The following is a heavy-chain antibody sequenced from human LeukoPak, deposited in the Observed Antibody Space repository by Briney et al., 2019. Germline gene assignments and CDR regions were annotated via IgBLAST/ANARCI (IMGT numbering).Heavy chain of an antibody. Sequence: GGSLRLSCAASGFTFSDYYMSWIRQAPGKGLEWVSYISSSSSYTNYADSVKGRFTISRDNAKNSLYLQMNSLRAQDPAVYYCARSQPGIAAAGFDYWGQGTWSPSPQ. D-gene: IGHD6-13*01. CDR1: GFTFSDYY. V-gene: IGHV3-11*06. J-gene: IGHJ4*02. CDR3: ARSQPGIAAAGFDY. CDR2: ISSSSSYT.